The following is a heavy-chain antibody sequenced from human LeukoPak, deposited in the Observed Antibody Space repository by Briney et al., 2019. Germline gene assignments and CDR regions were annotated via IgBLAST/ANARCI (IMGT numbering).Heavy chain of an antibody. CDR1: GFTFSSYG. J-gene: IGHJ4*02. CDR2: ISYDGSNK. D-gene: IGHD2-15*01. Sequence: GGSLRLSCAASGFTFSSYGMHWVRQAPGKGLEWVAVISYDGSNKYYADSVKGRFTISRDNSKNTLYLQMNSLRAEDTAAYYCARDGGGYFDYWGQGTLVTVSS. V-gene: IGHV3-30*03. CDR3: ARDGGGYFDY.